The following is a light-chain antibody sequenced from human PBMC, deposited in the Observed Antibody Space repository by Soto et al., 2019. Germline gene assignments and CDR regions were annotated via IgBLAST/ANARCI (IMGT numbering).Light chain of an antibody. V-gene: IGKV3-11*01. Sequence: EIVLTQSPGTLSLSPGEGASPSCRASQAVNTRLAWHQHKPGQAPRLLIYLTSNRATGIPARFSGSGSGTDFTLTISSLEPEDSAVYYCHQRQSWPRTFGQGTKVDIK. CDR3: HQRQSWPRT. J-gene: IGKJ1*01. CDR1: QAVNTR. CDR2: LTS.